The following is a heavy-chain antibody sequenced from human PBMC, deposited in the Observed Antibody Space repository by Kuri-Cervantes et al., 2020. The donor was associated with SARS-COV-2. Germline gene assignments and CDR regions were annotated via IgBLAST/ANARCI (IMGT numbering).Heavy chain of an antibody. Sequence: ASVKVSCKASGCTFSSYAISWVQQAPGQGLEWMGGMNPNSGNTGYAQKFQGRVTMTRDTSTSTVYMELSSLSSEDTAVYYCALEERKGSGSSSLCLYWGQGTLVTVSS. CDR1: GCTFSSYA. V-gene: IGHV1-8*02. J-gene: IGHJ4*02. CDR3: ALEERKGSGSSSLCLY. CDR2: MNPNSGNT. D-gene: IGHD6-6*01.